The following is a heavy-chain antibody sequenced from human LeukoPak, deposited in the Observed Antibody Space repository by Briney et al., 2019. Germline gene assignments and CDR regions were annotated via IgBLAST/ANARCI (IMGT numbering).Heavy chain of an antibody. CDR3: ARGPKETHFDY. CDR1: GFTFSNYA. J-gene: IGHJ4*02. Sequence: GGSLRLSCVASGFTFSNYAMSWVRQAPGKGLEWVSSISSSGRYIYYADSVKGRFTISRDSAQNSLYLQMNSLRAEDTAVYYCARGPKETHFDYWGQGTLVTVSS. V-gene: IGHV3-21*01. D-gene: IGHD4-23*01. CDR2: ISSSGRYI.